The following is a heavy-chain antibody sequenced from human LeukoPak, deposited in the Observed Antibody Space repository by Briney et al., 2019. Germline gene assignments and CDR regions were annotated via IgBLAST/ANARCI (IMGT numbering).Heavy chain of an antibody. CDR3: ARSRVVVTAIPGAFDI. J-gene: IGHJ3*02. Sequence: SETLSLTCAVYGGSFSGYYWSWIRQPPGKGLEWIGEINHSGSTNYNPSLKSRVTISVDTSKNQSSLKLSSVTAADTAVYYCARSRVVVTAIPGAFDIWGQGTMVTVSS. D-gene: IGHD2-21*02. CDR1: GGSFSGYY. V-gene: IGHV4-34*01. CDR2: INHSGST.